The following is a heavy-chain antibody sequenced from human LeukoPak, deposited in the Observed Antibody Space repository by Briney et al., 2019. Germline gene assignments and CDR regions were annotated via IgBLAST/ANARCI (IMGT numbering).Heavy chain of an antibody. Sequence: ASVKVSCKASGYTFTGRYMHWVRQAPGQGLEWMGRIDPNSGVTNLAQKFQGRVTMTRDTSVSTAYMELSGLGSDDTAVYYCETNPNSYGPDYWGQGTLVTVSS. V-gene: IGHV1-2*06. CDR3: ETNPNSYGPDY. J-gene: IGHJ4*02. CDR2: IDPNSGVT. D-gene: IGHD5-18*01. CDR1: GYTFTGRY.